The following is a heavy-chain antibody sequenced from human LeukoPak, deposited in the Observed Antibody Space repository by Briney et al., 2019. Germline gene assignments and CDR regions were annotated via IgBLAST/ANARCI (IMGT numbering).Heavy chain of an antibody. CDR1: GFTFSSYW. J-gene: IGHJ4*02. D-gene: IGHD6-19*01. CDR2: IKQGGSEK. Sequence: GGSLRLSCAASGFTFSSYWMSWVRQAPGKGLEWVANIKQGGSEKYYVDSVKGRFTISRDNAKNSLYLQMNSLRAEDTAVYYCAREVAVAGPFVDYWGQGTLVTVSS. CDR3: AREVAVAGPFVDY. V-gene: IGHV3-7*01.